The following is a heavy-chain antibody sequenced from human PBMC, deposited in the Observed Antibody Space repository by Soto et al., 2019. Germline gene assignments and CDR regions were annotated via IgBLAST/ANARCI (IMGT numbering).Heavy chain of an antibody. CDR2: ISNDGSNP. CDR3: ARTGYDRSGYFVEYYFDY. V-gene: IGHV3-30-3*01. J-gene: IGHJ4*01. CDR1: GITFSRYA. Sequence: PGGCLRLSCAPSGITFSRYAMHWVRQARGTGLEWVAVISNDGSNPYYADSVKGRFTISRDNSKNTLYLQMNSLREEDTAVYYCARTGYDRSGYFVEYYFDYCGHGTLVTVS. D-gene: IGHD3-22*01.